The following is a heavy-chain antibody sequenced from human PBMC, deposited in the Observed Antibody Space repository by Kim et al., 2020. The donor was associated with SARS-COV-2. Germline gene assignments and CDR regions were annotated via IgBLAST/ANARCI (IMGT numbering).Heavy chain of an antibody. V-gene: IGHV3-23*01. Sequence: DSVKGRFTIAGADSETTLYLQMNSLRAEDTAVYYCAKEPYYYDSSGYLDYWGQGTLVTVSS. CDR3: AKEPYYYDSSGYLDY. D-gene: IGHD3-22*01. J-gene: IGHJ4*02.